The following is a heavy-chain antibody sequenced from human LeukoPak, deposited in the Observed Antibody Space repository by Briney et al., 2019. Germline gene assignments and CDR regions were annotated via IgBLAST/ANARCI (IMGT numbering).Heavy chain of an antibody. D-gene: IGHD3-10*01. V-gene: IGHV1-69*05. CDR2: IIPIFGTA. J-gene: IGHJ5*02. Sequence: SVKVSCKASGGTFSSYAISWVRQAPGQGLEWMGGIIPIFGTAHYAQKLQGRVTITTDESTSTAYMELRSLRSDDTAVYYCARGYGSGSYGFNWFDPWGQGTLVTVSS. CDR3: ARGYGSGSYGFNWFDP. CDR1: GGTFSSYA.